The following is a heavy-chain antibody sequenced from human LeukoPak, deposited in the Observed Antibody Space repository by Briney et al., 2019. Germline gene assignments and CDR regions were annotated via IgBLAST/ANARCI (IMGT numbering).Heavy chain of an antibody. CDR3: ARDPVGGSTIFDY. CDR2: TYYRSKWYY. J-gene: IGHJ4*02. Sequence: SQTLSLTCAISGDIVSSNSAAWNWIRQSPSRGLEWLGRTYYRSKWYYDYAVAVKSRISINPDTSKNQFSLQLSSVTPEDTAVYYCARDPVGGSTIFDYWGQGTLVTVSS. CDR1: GDIVSSNSAA. D-gene: IGHD1-26*01. V-gene: IGHV6-1*01.